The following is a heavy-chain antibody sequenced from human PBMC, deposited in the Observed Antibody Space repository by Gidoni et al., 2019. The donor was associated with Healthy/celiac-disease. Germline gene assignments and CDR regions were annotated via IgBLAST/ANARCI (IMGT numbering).Heavy chain of an antibody. CDR3: ARRPTYCGGDCYYDAFDI. CDR1: GVSLSSSRSY. V-gene: IGHV4-39*01. CDR2: IYYSGST. J-gene: IGHJ3*02. Sequence: QLQLQESGPGLVKPSATLSLTCTVSGVSLSSSRSYWGWIRQPPGKGLEWIGSIYYSGSTYYNPSLKSRVTISVDTSKNQFSLKLSSVTAADTAVYYCARRPTYCGGDCYYDAFDIWGQGTMVTVSS. D-gene: IGHD2-21*02.